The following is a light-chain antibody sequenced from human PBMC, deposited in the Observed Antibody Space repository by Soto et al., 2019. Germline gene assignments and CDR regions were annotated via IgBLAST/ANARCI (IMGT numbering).Light chain of an antibody. Sequence: EFVLTQSPDTLSLSPGERATLSCRASQSVSDRYVAWYQQKPGQAPRLLIYATSSRATGIPDRFSGSGSGTDFSLSISRVEPEDFAVYFCQRFDNSPPYTFGQGTKLEIK. CDR3: QRFDNSPPYT. CDR2: ATS. CDR1: QSVSDRY. V-gene: IGKV3-20*01. J-gene: IGKJ2*01.